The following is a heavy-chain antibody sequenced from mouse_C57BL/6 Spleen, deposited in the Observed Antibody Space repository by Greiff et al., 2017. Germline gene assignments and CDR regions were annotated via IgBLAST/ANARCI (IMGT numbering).Heavy chain of an antibody. Sequence: VQLKESGPGLVKPSQTVFLTCTVTGISITTGNYRWSWIRQFPGNKLEWIGYIYYSGTITYNPSLTRRTPITSATPKNQFFLEMNALTAEDTAKYYGARERPSYYYGSSRYWYFDVWGTGTTVTVSS. D-gene: IGHD1-1*01. CDR1: GISITTGNYR. CDR2: IYYSGTI. V-gene: IGHV3-5*01. J-gene: IGHJ1*03. CDR3: ARERPSYYYGSSRYWYFDV.